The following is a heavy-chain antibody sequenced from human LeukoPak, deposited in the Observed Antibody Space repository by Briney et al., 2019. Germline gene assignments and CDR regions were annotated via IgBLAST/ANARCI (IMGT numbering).Heavy chain of an antibody. CDR1: GFTFGDYA. CDR2: IRSKAYGGTT. V-gene: IGHV3-49*04. Sequence: GGSLRLSCTASGFTFGDYAMSWVHQAPGKGLEWVGFIRSKAYGGTTEYAASVKGRFTISRDDSKSIAYLQMNSLKTEDTAVYYCLTFDYWGQGTLVTVSS. CDR3: LTFDY. J-gene: IGHJ4*02. D-gene: IGHD3-9*01.